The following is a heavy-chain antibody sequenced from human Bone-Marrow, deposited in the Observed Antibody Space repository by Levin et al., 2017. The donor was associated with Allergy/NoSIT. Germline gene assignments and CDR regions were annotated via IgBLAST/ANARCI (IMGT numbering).Heavy chain of an antibody. CDR2: LYYSGSA. Sequence: SETLSLTCTVSGVSISSYYWSWIRQPPGKGLEWIGFLYYSGSANYNPSLKSRVAISVDTSKNQFSLNLTSVTAADTAVYYCARGPRGIRGVMSGMDVWGQGSTVTVSS. CDR3: ARGPRGIRGVMSGMDV. V-gene: IGHV4-59*01. D-gene: IGHD3-10*01. J-gene: IGHJ6*02. CDR1: GVSISSYY.